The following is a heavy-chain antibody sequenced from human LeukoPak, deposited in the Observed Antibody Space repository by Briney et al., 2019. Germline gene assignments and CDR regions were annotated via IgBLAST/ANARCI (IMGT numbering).Heavy chain of an antibody. CDR1: AGSISSGDYY. CDR3: ARGLARFHGSASDY. Sequence: SETLSLTCTVSAGSISSGDYYCGCIRQPPRKRMEWIGYIYYSGSDYYNPSLKSRVTISVDTSKNQFSLKLSSVTAADTAVYYCARGLARFHGSASDYWGQGALVTVSS. V-gene: IGHV4-30-4*01. CDR2: IYYSGSD. J-gene: IGHJ4*02. D-gene: IGHD2-2*03.